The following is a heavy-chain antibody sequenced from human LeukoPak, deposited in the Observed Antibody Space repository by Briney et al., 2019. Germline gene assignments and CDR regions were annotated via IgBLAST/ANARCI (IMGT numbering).Heavy chain of an antibody. CDR1: GGSISSSSYY. V-gene: IGHV4-39*01. Sequence: SETLSLTCTVSGGSISSSSYYWGWIRQPPGKGLEWIGSTYYSGSTYYNPSLKSRVTISVDTSKNQFSLKLSSVTAADTAVYYCARGGYCSGGSCYVLRFYYYYGMDVWGQGTTVTVSS. D-gene: IGHD2-15*01. CDR3: ARGGYCSGGSCYVLRFYYYYGMDV. CDR2: TYYSGST. J-gene: IGHJ6*02.